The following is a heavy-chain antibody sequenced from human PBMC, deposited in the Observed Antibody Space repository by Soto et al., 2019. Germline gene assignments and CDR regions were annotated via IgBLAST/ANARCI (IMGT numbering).Heavy chain of an antibody. D-gene: IGHD2-21*01. J-gene: IGHJ5*02. CDR2: IYYSGST. V-gene: IGHV4-59*06. CDR1: GGSISSYY. CDR3: ARDLISQGNWFDP. Sequence: PSETLSLTCTVSGGSISSYYWSWIRQHPGKGLEWIGYIYYSGSTYYNPSLKSRVTISVDTSKNQFSLKLSSVTAADTAVYYCARDLISQGNWFDPWGQGTLVTVSS.